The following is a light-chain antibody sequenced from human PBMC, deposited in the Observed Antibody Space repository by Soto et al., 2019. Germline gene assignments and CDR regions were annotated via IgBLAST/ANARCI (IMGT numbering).Light chain of an antibody. V-gene: IGLV2-8*01. CDR1: SSDVGGYNY. CDR2: EVS. J-gene: IGLJ1*01. CDR3: SSYTDSSNYV. Sequence: QSALTQPPSASGSPGQSVTISCTGTSSDVGGYNYVSWYQQHPGKAPKLLIYEVSTRPSGVPDRFSGSKSGNTASLTVSGLQAEDEAEYYCSSYTDSSNYVFGTGTKLTVL.